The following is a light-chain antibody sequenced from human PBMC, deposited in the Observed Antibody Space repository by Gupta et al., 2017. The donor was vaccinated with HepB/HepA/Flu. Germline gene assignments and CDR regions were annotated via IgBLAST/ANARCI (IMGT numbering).Light chain of an antibody. CDR1: QSVYNNY. J-gene: IGKJ2*01. V-gene: IGKV3-20*01. CDR3: QQHCSSPYT. CDR2: GAS. Sequence: EIVFTQSPGSLSLSPGEGATLSCRATQSVYNNYLTWYQQKPGQAPRLLIYGASTRATGIPDRFSGNGSGTDFTLTISRLEPEDFAVYYCQQHCSSPYTFGQGTKMEIK.